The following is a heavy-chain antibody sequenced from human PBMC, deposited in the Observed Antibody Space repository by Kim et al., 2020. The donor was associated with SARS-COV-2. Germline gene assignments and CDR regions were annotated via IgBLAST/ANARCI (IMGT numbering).Heavy chain of an antibody. CDR2: INPNSGGT. J-gene: IGHJ4*02. Sequence: ASVKVSCKASGYTFTGYYMHWVRQAPGQGLEWMGWINPNSGGTNYAQKFQGWVTMTRDTSISTAYMELSRLRSDDTAVYYCARAIDSSSWFTVAYDYWGQGTLVTVSS. CDR3: ARAIDSSSWFTVAYDY. CDR1: GYTFTGYY. V-gene: IGHV1-2*04. D-gene: IGHD6-13*01.